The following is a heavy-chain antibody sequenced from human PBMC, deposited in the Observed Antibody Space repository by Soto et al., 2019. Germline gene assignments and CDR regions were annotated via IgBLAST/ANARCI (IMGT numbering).Heavy chain of an antibody. CDR1: GGTFSSYA. J-gene: IGHJ5*02. Sequence: QVQLVQSGAEVKKPGSSVKVSCKASGGTFSSYAISWVRQAPGQGLEWMGGIIPIFGTANYAQKFQGRVTITADESTSTAYMELGSLGSEDTAVYYWARTNTAMVTGWFDPWGQGTLVTVSS. CDR2: IIPIFGTA. V-gene: IGHV1-69*12. D-gene: IGHD5-18*01. CDR3: ARTNTAMVTGWFDP.